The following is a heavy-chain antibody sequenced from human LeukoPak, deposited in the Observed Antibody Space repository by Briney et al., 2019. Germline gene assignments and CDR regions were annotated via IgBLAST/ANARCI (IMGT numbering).Heavy chain of an antibody. CDR1: GYTFTGYY. D-gene: IGHD1/OR15-1a*01. V-gene: IGHV1-2*02. J-gene: IGHJ4*02. CDR2: INPNSGGT. CDR3: ARVMNREGTNY. Sequence: ASVKVSCKASGYTFTGYYMHWVRQAPGQGLEWMGWINPNSGGTNFAQKFQGRVTMTRDTSISTAYMELNRLRSDDTAVYYCARVMNREGTNYWGQGTLVTVSS.